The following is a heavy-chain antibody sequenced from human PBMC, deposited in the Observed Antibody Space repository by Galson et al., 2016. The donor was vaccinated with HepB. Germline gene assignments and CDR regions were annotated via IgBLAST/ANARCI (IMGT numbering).Heavy chain of an antibody. Sequence: SVKVSCKASGYTFTDYYIHWVRQAPGQGLEWMGWINPNSGDTNSAQKFQGWVTMTRDTSISTAYMELSSLKSDDTAVYYCAKRGRLAVEGLVWFDPWGQGTLVTVSS. CDR2: INPNSGDT. CDR1: GYTFTDYY. CDR3: AKRGRLAVEGLVWFDP. J-gene: IGHJ5*02. V-gene: IGHV1-2*04. D-gene: IGHD6-19*01.